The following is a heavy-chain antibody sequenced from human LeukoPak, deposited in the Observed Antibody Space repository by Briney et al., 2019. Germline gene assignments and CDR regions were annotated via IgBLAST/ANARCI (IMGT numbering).Heavy chain of an antibody. D-gene: IGHD6-13*01. V-gene: IGHV3-23*01. Sequence: GGSLRLSCAASGFTFSSYAMSWVRQAPGKGLEWVSAISGSGGSTYYADSVKGRFTISRDNSKNTLYLQMNSLRAEDTAVYYCAKDRSGIAAAGTFYYYYGMDVWGQGTTVTVSS. CDR2: ISGSGGST. CDR3: AKDRSGIAAAGTFYYYYGMDV. J-gene: IGHJ6*02. CDR1: GFTFSSYA.